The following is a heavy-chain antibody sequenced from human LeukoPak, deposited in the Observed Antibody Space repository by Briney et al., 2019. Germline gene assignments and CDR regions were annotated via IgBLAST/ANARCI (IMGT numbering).Heavy chain of an antibody. D-gene: IGHD3-10*01. CDR3: ARLYGSGSSLYFDY. J-gene: IGHJ4*02. V-gene: IGHV4-59*08. CDR1: GGSISTYF. Sequence: PSETLSLTCTVSGGSISTYFWSWIRQPPGKKLEWLGYIYYSGSTNYNPSLKSRVTISVDTSKNQFSLKLSSVTAADTAVYYCARLYGSGSSLYFDYWGQGTLVTVSS. CDR2: IYYSGST.